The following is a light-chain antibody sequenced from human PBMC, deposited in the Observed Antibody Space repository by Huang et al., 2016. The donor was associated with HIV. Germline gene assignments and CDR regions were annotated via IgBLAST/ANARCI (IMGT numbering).Light chain of an antibody. V-gene: IGKV1-39*01. Sequence: DIQITQSPSSLSASVGDRVTITCRASQNINKYLNWYQQQPGKAPKLLISCASTLQSGVPSSFSGSGAGTDFTRTISSLQPEDSAVYFCQQSVKTPRTFGQGTKLEI. CDR2: CAS. J-gene: IGKJ2*01. CDR1: QNINKY. CDR3: QQSVKTPRT.